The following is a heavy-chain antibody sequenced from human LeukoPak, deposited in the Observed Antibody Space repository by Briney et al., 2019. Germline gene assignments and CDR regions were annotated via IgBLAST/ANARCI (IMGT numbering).Heavy chain of an antibody. CDR1: DDSITMYY. CDR2: IYYSGST. J-gene: IGHJ5*02. Sequence: PSETLSLTCTVSDDSITMYYWTWIRQPPGKGLEWIGSIYYSGSTYYNPSLKSRVTISVDTSKNQFSLKLSSVTAADTAVYYCARLHDSYGSGWFDPWGQGTLVTVSS. V-gene: IGHV4-39*01. CDR3: ARLHDSYGSGWFDP. D-gene: IGHD5-18*01.